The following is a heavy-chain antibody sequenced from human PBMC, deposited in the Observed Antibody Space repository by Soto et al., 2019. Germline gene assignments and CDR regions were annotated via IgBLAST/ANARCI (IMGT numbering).Heavy chain of an antibody. Sequence: VGSLRLSCAASGFIFSGSAIHWVRQASGKGLEWVGRIRSRANNFATSSAASVKGRFTFSRDDSKNTAYLQMNTLKPEDTAVYYCARGQGAAIGDYYYHGMDVCGQRTTFTVS. J-gene: IGHJ6*02. CDR1: GFIFSGSA. V-gene: IGHV3-73*01. D-gene: IGHD2-2*02. CDR2: IRSRANNFAT. CDR3: ARGQGAAIGDYYYHGMDV.